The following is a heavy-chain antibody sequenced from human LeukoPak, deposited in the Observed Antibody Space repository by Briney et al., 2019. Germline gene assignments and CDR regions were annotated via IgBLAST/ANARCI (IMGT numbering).Heavy chain of an antibody. CDR1: GFSFSTYG. J-gene: IGHJ6*03. CDR2: ILYDGRNL. Sequence: PGGSLRLSCAASGFSFSTYGMHWVRQAPGKGLEWVAVILYDGRNLYYSDSVKGRFTISRDNSKNTLFLQMNSLRAEDTAVYYCARSGDLRYSYYYYMDVWGKGTTVIVSS. D-gene: IGHD2-21*02. V-gene: IGHV3-33*01. CDR3: ARSGDLRYSYYYYMDV.